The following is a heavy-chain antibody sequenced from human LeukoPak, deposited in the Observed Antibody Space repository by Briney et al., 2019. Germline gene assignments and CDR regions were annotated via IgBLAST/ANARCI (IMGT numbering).Heavy chain of an antibody. Sequence: GGSLRLSCAASGFTVSSNYMSRVRQAPGKGLEWVSVIYSGGSTYYADSVKGRFTISRDNSKNTLYLQMNSLRAEDTAVYYCARALGYGGNWVDYWGQGTLVTVSS. CDR3: ARALGYGGNWVDY. CDR2: IYSGGST. V-gene: IGHV3-53*01. J-gene: IGHJ4*02. D-gene: IGHD4-23*01. CDR1: GFTVSSNY.